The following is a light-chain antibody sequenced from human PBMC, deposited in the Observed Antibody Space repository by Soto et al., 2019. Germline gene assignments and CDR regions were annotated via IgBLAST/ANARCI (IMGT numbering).Light chain of an antibody. J-gene: IGLJ2*01. CDR3: ASYTSSSTSVI. Sequence: QSALTQPASVSGSPGQSITISCTGTSGDVGGYNFVAWFQQHPGKAPKLMIYEVSNRPSGVSNRFSGSKSGNTASLTISGLQAEDEADYYCASYTSSSTSVIFGRGTKLTVL. V-gene: IGLV2-14*01. CDR1: SGDVGGYNF. CDR2: EVS.